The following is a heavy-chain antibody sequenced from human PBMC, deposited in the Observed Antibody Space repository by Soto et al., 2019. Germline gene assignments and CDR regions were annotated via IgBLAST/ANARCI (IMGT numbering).Heavy chain of an antibody. Sequence: PGESLKISCKGSGYSFTSYWISWVRQMPGKGLEWMGRIDPSDSYTNYSPSFQGHVTISADKSISTAYLQWSSLKASDTAMYYCARPAGYRGPYYYYYGMDVWGQGTTVTGSS. V-gene: IGHV5-10-1*01. CDR1: GYSFTSYW. CDR3: ARPAGYRGPYYYYYGMDV. D-gene: IGHD1-1*01. CDR2: IDPSDSYT. J-gene: IGHJ6*02.